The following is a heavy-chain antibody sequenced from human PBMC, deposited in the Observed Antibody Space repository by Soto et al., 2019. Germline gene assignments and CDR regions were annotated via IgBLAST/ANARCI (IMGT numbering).Heavy chain of an antibody. Sequence: PSETLSLTCAVSGGSISSSNWWSWVRQPPGKGLEWIGEIYHSGSTNYNPSLKSRVTISVDKSKNQFSLKLSSVTAADTAVYYCARDPRGVAARPDYYYYGMDVWGQGTTVTVSS. J-gene: IGHJ6*02. CDR1: GGSISSSNW. D-gene: IGHD6-6*01. V-gene: IGHV4-4*02. CDR2: IYHSGST. CDR3: ARDPRGVAARPDYYYYGMDV.